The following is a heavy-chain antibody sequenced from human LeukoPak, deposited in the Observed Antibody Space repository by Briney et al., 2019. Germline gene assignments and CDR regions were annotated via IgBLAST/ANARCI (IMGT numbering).Heavy chain of an antibody. D-gene: IGHD5-12*01. CDR3: ARDTGWGGRTEYSGYDVGSLVY. CDR1: GGSFSGYY. J-gene: IGHJ4*02. Sequence: PSETLSVTCAVYGGSFSGYYWSWIRQPPGKGLEWIGEINHSGSTNYNPSLKSRVTISVDTSKNQFSLKLSSVTAADTAVYYCARDTGWGGRTEYSGYDVGSLVYWGQGTLVTVSS. CDR2: INHSGST. V-gene: IGHV4-34*01.